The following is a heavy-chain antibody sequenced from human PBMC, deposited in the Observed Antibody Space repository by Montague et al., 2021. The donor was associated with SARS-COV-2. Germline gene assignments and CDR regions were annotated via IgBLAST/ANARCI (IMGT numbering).Heavy chain of an antibody. J-gene: IGHJ4*02. CDR1: GGSITSNYW. V-gene: IGHV2-70*18. CDR3: ARIRDYDILTGSYSGFDY. D-gene: IGHD3-9*01. Sequence: TLSLTCTVSGGSITSNYWSWIRQPPGKALEWLALIDWDDDKYYSTSLKTRLTISKDTSKNQVVLTMTNMDPVDTATYYCARIRDYDILTGSYSGFDYWGQGTLVTVSS. CDR2: IDWDDDK.